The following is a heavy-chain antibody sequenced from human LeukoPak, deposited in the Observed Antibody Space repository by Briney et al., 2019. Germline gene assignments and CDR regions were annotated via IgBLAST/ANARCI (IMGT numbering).Heavy chain of an antibody. CDR2: ISTSGNTK. D-gene: IGHD5-18*01. CDR1: GFTFSSYE. V-gene: IGHV3-48*03. CDR3: ARSIYSPSYYFDN. Sequence: PGGSLRLSCAASGFTFSSYEMNWVRQAPGKGLEWVSYISTSGNTKFYADSVKGRFTTSRDNAKNSLYLQMNSLRAEDTAVYYCARSIYSPSYYFDNWGQGTLVTVSS. J-gene: IGHJ4*02.